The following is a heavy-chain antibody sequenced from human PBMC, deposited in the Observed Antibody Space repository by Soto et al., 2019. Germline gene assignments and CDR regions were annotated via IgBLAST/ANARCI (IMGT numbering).Heavy chain of an antibody. Sequence: PGGSLRLSCAASGFTFSSYAMYWVRQAPGKGLEWVALISYDGRNEDYAESVRGRFTISRDNSKNTLYLDMNSLSAEDSAVYFCAKGVVREPAYFDDWGQGTLVTVSS. CDR2: ISYDGRNE. J-gene: IGHJ4*02. V-gene: IGHV3-30*18. CDR3: AKGVVREPAYFDD. D-gene: IGHD3-10*01. CDR1: GFTFSSYA.